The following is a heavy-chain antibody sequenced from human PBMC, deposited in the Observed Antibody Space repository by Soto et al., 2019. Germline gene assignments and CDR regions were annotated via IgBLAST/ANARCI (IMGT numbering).Heavy chain of an antibody. CDR1: GGSISSGDYY. Sequence: QVQLQESGPGLVKPSQTLSLTCTVSGGSISSGDYYWSWIRQPPGKGLGWIGYIYYSGSTYYNPSLKSRVTISVDTSKNQFSLKLSSVTAADTAVYYCARNDYGDQKPSFPDYWGQGTLVTVSS. J-gene: IGHJ4*02. CDR3: ARNDYGDQKPSFPDY. D-gene: IGHD4-17*01. V-gene: IGHV4-30-4*01. CDR2: IYYSGST.